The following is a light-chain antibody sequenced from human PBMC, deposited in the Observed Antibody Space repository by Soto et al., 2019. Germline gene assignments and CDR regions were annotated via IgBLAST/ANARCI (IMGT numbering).Light chain of an antibody. CDR3: QQRSNWPHT. CDR2: DAS. Sequence: EIVLTQSPATLSFSPGERATLSCRASQSVSSYLAWYQQKPGQAPRLLIYDASNRATGIPARFSGSGSGTDFTLTISSLEPEYFAVYYCQQRSNWPHTFGQGTKLEIK. V-gene: IGKV3-11*01. CDR1: QSVSSY. J-gene: IGKJ2*01.